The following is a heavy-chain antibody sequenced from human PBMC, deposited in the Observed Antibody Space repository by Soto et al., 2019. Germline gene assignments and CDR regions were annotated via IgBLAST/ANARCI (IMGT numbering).Heavy chain of an antibody. J-gene: IGHJ4*02. CDR1: GGSIRSNNR. V-gene: IGHV4-4*02. CDR2: IFHSGST. CDR3: ARVYSGSYSDY. Sequence: SETLSLTCAVSGGSIRSNNRWSWVRQPPGKGLEWIGEIFHSGSTNYNPSLKTRVTISVDKSKNQFSLKLSSVTAADTAVYYCARVYSGSYSDYWGQGTLVTVSS. D-gene: IGHD1-26*01.